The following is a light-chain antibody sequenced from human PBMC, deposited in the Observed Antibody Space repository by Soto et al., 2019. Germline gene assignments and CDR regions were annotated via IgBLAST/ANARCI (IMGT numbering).Light chain of an antibody. CDR1: TSDVGGYNY. J-gene: IGLJ3*02. CDR3: TSYTSNSTLV. Sequence: QSALTQPASVSGSPGRSITISCTGTTSDVGGYNYVSWYQQHPGKAPKLIIFDVTDRPSGVSDRFSGSKSGNTASLTITGVQAADEADYYCTSYTSNSTLVFGGGTKVTVL. V-gene: IGLV2-14*03. CDR2: DVT.